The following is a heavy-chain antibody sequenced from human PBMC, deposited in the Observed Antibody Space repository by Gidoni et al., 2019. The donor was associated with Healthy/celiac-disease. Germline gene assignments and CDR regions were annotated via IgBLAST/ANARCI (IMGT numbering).Heavy chain of an antibody. Sequence: QVQLVQSGAEVKKPGASVKVSCKASGYTFTSYAMHWVRQAPGQRLEWMGWINAGNGNTKYSQKFQGRVTITRDTSASTAYMELSSLRSEDTAVYYCAREYLGVVPGGYYYYGMDVWGQGTTVTVSS. CDR1: GYTFTSYA. CDR2: INAGNGNT. V-gene: IGHV1-3*01. D-gene: IGHD3-3*01. J-gene: IGHJ6*02. CDR3: AREYLGVVPGGYYYYGMDV.